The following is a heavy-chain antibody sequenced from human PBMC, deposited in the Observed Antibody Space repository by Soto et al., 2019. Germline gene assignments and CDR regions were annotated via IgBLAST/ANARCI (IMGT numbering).Heavy chain of an antibody. J-gene: IGHJ4*02. CDR2: ISSSGSTT. V-gene: IGHV3-48*01. CDR3: ARDNYGDYLLGY. Sequence: EVQLVESGGGLVQPGGSLRLSCEVSGFTFSSYSMSWVRQAPGKGLEWVSYISSSGSTTYYADSVKGRFTISRDNAKGSLYLQMNSLRAEDTAVFYCARDNYGDYLLGYWGQGTLVTVSS. D-gene: IGHD4-17*01. CDR1: GFTFSSYS.